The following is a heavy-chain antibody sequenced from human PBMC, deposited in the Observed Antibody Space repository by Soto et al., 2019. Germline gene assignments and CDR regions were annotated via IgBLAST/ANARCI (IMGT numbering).Heavy chain of an antibody. CDR3: ARRQGAYCGNDCLLPYDY. CDR2: INPDNGNT. CDR1: GYSFINFA. Sequence: ASVKVSFKASGYSFINFAIHWVRQAPGQSLEWMGWINPDNGNTKYSQKLQGRVTFTRDTSASTAYMELSSLRSEDTSVYYCARRQGAYCGNDCLLPYDYWGQGTLVTVSS. J-gene: IGHJ4*02. V-gene: IGHV1-3*01. D-gene: IGHD2-21*02.